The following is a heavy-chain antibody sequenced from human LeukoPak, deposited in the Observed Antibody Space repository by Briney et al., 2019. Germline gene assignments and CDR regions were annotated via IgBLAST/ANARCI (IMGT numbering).Heavy chain of an antibody. CDR2: INHSGSP. CDR3: ARVRHDPLEYWYYIDL. D-gene: IGHD2-8*02. V-gene: IGHV4-34*01. CDR1: GGPFTDYSGYS. Sequence: PSETLSLTCAVYGGPFTDYSGYSWSWIRQPPGKGLEWIGEINHSGSPSYNPSLESRLTISVVPSQRQFSLNLTSVTAADAAVYYCARVRHDPLEYWYYIDLWGNGTMVSVSS. J-gene: IGHJ6*03.